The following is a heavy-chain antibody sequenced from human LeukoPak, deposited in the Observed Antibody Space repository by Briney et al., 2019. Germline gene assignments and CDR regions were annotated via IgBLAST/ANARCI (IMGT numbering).Heavy chain of an antibody. D-gene: IGHD6-19*01. CDR2: ISYDGGNI. CDR3: ARGPPFGSGWSQNYFDY. V-gene: IGHV3-30*04. J-gene: IGHJ4*02. Sequence: GGSLRLSCAPSGFTFEDYAMHWVRQAPGKGLEWVALISYDGGNIYYTDSVQGRFTISRDNSNKILYLQMNSLRLEDTAVYYCARGPPFGSGWSQNYFDYWGQGTMVTVSS. CDR1: GFTFEDYA.